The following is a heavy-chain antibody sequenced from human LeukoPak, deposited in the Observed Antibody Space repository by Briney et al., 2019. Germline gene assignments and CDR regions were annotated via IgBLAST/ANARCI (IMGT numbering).Heavy chain of an antibody. V-gene: IGHV4-59*08. D-gene: IGHD6-19*01. CDR2: IYYSGST. CDR3: ARRDSSGWYDFDY. CDR1: GGSISSYY. Sequence: PSETLSLTCTVSGGSISSYYWSWIRQPPGKGLEWIGYIYYSGSTNYNPSLKSRVTISVDTSKNQFSLKLSSVTAADTAVYYCARRDSSGWYDFDYWGQGTLVTASS. J-gene: IGHJ4*02.